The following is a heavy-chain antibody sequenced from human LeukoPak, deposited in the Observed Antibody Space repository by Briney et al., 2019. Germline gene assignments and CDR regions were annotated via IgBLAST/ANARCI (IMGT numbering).Heavy chain of an antibody. V-gene: IGHV1-2*02. J-gene: IGHJ3*02. CDR3: AKANVKYCSGGSCFDAFDI. Sequence: ASVKVSCKASGYTFTGYYMHWVRQAPGQGLEWMGWINPNSGGTNYAQKFQGRVTMTRDTSISTAYMELSRLRSDDTAVYYCAKANVKYCSGGSCFDAFDIWGQGTMVTVSS. CDR1: GYTFTGYY. CDR2: INPNSGGT. D-gene: IGHD2-15*01.